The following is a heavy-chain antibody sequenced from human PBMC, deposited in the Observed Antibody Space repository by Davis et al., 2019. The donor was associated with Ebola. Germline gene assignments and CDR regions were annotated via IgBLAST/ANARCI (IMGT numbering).Heavy chain of an antibody. CDR1: GFTFSSYG. D-gene: IGHD6-19*01. Sequence: GESLKISCAASGFTFSSYGMHWVRQAPGKGLEWVAVIWYDGSNKYYADSVKGRFTISRDNSKNTLYLQMNSLRAEDTAVYYCARDHGSPIAVAASFDYWGQGTLVTVSS. CDR3: ARDHGSPIAVAASFDY. V-gene: IGHV3-33*08. CDR2: IWYDGSNK. J-gene: IGHJ4*02.